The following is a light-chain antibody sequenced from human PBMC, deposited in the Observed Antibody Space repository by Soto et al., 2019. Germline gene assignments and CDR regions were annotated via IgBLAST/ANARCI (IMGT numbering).Light chain of an antibody. CDR3: LSKTSSISYV. CDR1: TSDVGGYNY. V-gene: IGLV2-14*01. Sequence: QSALTQPASVSGSPGQSITISCTGTTSDVGGYNYVSWYQQHPGKVPKLLIHEVSNRPSGVSNRFSGSKSGNTASLTISGIKADDEADYYCLSKTSSISYVFGTGTKLTVL. J-gene: IGLJ1*01. CDR2: EVS.